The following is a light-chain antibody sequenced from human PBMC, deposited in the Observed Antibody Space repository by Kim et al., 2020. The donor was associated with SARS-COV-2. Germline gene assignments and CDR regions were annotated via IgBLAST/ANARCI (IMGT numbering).Light chain of an antibody. V-gene: IGLV3-19*01. J-gene: IGLJ2*01. Sequence: SSELTQDTAVSVALGQTVSIKCQGDSLRYYYASWYQQKPGQAPIVVISDKDNRPSGIPARFSGYTAGNTASLTITGAQAEDEADYYCNSRDSSGNRLVFGGGAKLTVL. CDR2: DKD. CDR3: NSRDSSGNRLV. CDR1: SLRYYY.